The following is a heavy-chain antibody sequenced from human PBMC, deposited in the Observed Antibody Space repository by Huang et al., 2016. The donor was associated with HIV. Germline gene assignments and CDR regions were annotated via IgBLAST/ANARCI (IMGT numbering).Heavy chain of an antibody. D-gene: IGHD3-22*01. CDR3: AHSAFGTSGYYFRMHFDY. V-gene: IGHV2-5*02. CDR1: GFSLSTSEVG. J-gene: IGHJ4*02. CDR2: IYSDDDK. Sequence: QITLKESGPMLVKPTQTLTLTCTFSGFSLSTSEVGVGWLRQPPGKALECLALIYSDDDKRYRPSLKSRLTITKDTSRNQVVLTMTNMDPVDTGTYYCAHSAFGTSGYYFRMHFDYWGQGALVTVSS.